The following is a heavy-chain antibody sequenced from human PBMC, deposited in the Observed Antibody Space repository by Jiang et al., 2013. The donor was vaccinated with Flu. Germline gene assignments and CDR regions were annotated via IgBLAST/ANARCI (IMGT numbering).Heavy chain of an antibody. J-gene: IGHJ6*02. Sequence: KPTQTLTLTCTFSGFSLSAGGMSVSWIRQPPGKALEWLARIDWDNEEYYSTSLKTRLTISKDTSKNXVVLTMTNMDPVDTATYYCARTDSFSLSRYNYYYAMDVWGQGTTVTVSS. CDR2: IDWDNEE. V-gene: IGHV2-70*11. CDR1: GFSLSAGGMS. D-gene: IGHD2-15*01. CDR3: ARTDSFSLSRYNYYYAMDV.